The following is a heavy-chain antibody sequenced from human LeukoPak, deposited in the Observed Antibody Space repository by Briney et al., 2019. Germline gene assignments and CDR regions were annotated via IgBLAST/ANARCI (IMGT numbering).Heavy chain of an antibody. CDR1: GGSISSSNNYY. CDR3: ARVDSYYYMDV. Sequence: SETLSLTCTVSGGSISSSNNYYWGWIRQRPGKGLEWIGSIYYSGSTYYSSSLKSRVTMSVDTSKNQFSLKLRSVTAADMAVYYCARVDSYYYMDVWGKGTTVTVSS. V-gene: IGHV4-39*07. J-gene: IGHJ6*03. D-gene: IGHD2-15*01. CDR2: IYYSGST.